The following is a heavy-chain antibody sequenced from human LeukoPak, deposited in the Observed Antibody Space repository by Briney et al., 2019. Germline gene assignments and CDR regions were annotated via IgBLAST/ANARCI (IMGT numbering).Heavy chain of an antibody. CDR1: GGSISSYY. D-gene: IGHD4-17*01. CDR3: ASLDYGDYYLDY. Sequence: PSETLSLTCTVSGGSISSYYWSWIRQPPGKGLEWIGYIYYSGSTNYNPSLKSRVTISVDTSKNQFSLKLSSVTAADTAVYYCASLDYGDYYLDYWGQGTLVTVSS. CDR2: IYYSGST. V-gene: IGHV4-59*01. J-gene: IGHJ4*02.